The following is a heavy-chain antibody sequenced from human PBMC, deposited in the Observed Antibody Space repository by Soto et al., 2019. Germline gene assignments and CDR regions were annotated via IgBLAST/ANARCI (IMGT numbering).Heavy chain of an antibody. CDR1: CGSVSDKTYY. J-gene: IGHJ4*02. Sequence: SETLSLTCSFSCGSVSDKTYYWSWIRQPPGKRLEWIGYVYYSGTTNYNPSLKSRVTISVDLSKNRFSLRLSSVTTADTALYYCARTTAVPNTLRSRYFFDYWGQGSLVTVSS. D-gene: IGHD4-17*01. CDR3: ARTTAVPNTLRSRYFFDY. CDR2: VYYSGTT. V-gene: IGHV4-61*01.